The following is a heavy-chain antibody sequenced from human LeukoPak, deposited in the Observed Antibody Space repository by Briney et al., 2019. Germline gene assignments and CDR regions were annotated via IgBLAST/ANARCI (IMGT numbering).Heavy chain of an antibody. CDR3: AKGYSSSWYLPPFDY. D-gene: IGHD6-13*01. J-gene: IGHJ4*02. V-gene: IGHV4-34*01. CDR1: GGSISSYY. Sequence: SETLSLTCTVSGGSISSYYWSWIRQPPGKGLEWIGEINHSGSTNYNPSLKSRVTISVDTSKNQFSLKLSSVTAADTAVYYCAKGYSSSWYLPPFDYWGQGTLVTVSS. CDR2: INHSGST.